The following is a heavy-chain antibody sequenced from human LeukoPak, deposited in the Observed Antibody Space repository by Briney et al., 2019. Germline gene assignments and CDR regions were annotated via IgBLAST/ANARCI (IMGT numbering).Heavy chain of an antibody. CDR2: ITPIFGTA. J-gene: IGHJ4*02. D-gene: IGHD3-10*01. V-gene: IGHV1-69*05. CDR3: ARVDGSGSYISY. Sequence: ASVKVSCKASGGTFSSYAISWVRQAPGQGLEWMGGITPIFGTANYAQKFQGRVTITTDESTSTAHMELSSLRSEDTAVYYCARVDGSGSYISYWGQGTLVTVSS. CDR1: GGTFSSYA.